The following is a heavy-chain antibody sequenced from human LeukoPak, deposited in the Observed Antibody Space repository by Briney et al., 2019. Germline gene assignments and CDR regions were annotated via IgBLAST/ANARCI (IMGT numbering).Heavy chain of an antibody. J-gene: IGHJ4*02. CDR1: GFTFNNYG. Sequence: GGSLRLSCAASGFTFNNYGMHWVRQAPGRGLEWMAFIQYDGSNQYYADSVKGRFTISRDNSKNTLSLQVSSLRAEDTAVYYCAKDRGGQYCTYGVCYDHWGQGTLVTVSS. V-gene: IGHV3-30*02. CDR3: AKDRGGQYCTYGVCYDH. D-gene: IGHD2-8*01. CDR2: IQYDGSNQ.